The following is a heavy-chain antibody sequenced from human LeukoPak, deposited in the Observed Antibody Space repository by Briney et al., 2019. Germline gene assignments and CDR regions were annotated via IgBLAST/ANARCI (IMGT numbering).Heavy chain of an antibody. V-gene: IGHV3-33*01. CDR2: IWYDGSNK. Sequence: GGSLRLSCAASGFTFSSYDMHCVRQAPGKGLEWVSVIWYDGSNKYYADSVKGRFTISRDNSKNTLFLQINSLRAEDTAVYYCARSPKGDSYGMDVWGQGTTVTVSS. CDR1: GFTFSSYD. J-gene: IGHJ6*02. CDR3: ARSPKGDSYGMDV.